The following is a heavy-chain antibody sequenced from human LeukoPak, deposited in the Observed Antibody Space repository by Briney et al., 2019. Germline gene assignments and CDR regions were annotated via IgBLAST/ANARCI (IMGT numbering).Heavy chain of an antibody. D-gene: IGHD2-2*01. J-gene: IGHJ6*03. CDR1: GFTFSSYW. V-gene: IGHV3-43D*03. Sequence: PGGSLRLSCAASGFTFSSYWMHWVRQAPGKGLVWVSRISWDGGSTYYADSVKGRFTISRDNSKNSLYLQMNSLRAEDTALYYCAKTTSRHYYYYYMDVWGKGTTVTVSS. CDR3: AKTTSRHYYYYYMDV. CDR2: ISWDGGST.